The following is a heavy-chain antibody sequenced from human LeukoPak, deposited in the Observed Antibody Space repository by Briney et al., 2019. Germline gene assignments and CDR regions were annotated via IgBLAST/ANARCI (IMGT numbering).Heavy chain of an antibody. V-gene: IGHV3-48*03. CDR1: EFTFRSYD. CDR2: ISSSGSTI. CDR3: ARDTGSSGWYTNYFDY. Sequence: GGSLRLSCAASEFTFRSYDMNWVRQAPGKGLEWVSYISSSGSTIYYADSVKGRFTISRDNAKNSLYLQMNSLRAEDTAVYYCARDTGSSGWYTNYFDYWGQGTLVTVSS. D-gene: IGHD6-19*01. J-gene: IGHJ4*02.